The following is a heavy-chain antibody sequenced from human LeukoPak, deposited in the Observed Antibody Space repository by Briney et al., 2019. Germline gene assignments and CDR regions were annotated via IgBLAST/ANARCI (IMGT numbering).Heavy chain of an antibody. CDR3: AKSYYYDSSGPSNY. CDR2: LSGRCGST. CDR1: GFTFSSYA. J-gene: IGHJ4*02. V-gene: IGHV3-23*01. D-gene: IGHD3-22*01. Sequence: GGSLRLSCAASGFTFSSYAMRWVRQAPGKGLEWVSALSGRCGSTYYADSVKGRLPIPRQNPKNTLYPQMNSLRAEDTAVYYCAKSYYYDSSGPSNYWGQGTLVTVSS.